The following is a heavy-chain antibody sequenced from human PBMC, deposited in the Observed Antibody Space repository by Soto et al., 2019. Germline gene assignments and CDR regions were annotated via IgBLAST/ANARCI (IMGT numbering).Heavy chain of an antibody. D-gene: IGHD2-15*01. V-gene: IGHV1-69*13. CDR3: ARAPLSWGARIVVYGMDV. CDR1: GGTFSSYA. CDR2: IIPIFGTA. J-gene: IGHJ6*02. Sequence: ASVKVSCKASGGTFSSYAISWVRQAPGQGLEWMGGIIPIFGTANYAQKFQGRVTITADESTSTAYMELSSLRSEDTAVYYCARAPLSWGARIVVYGMDVWGQGTTVTVSS.